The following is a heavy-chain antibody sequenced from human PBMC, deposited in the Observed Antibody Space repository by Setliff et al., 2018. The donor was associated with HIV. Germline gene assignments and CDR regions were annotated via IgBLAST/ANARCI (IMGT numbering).Heavy chain of an antibody. V-gene: IGHV1-46*01. J-gene: IGHJ3*02. CDR1: GYSFTNRY. Sequence: GASVKVSCKPSGYSFTNRYMHWVRQAPGQGLEWMGVINPTGGSTRNTQKFQGRVAMTRDTSTSTVYMELSSLRSEDTAVYYCASAGAWQRNALGIWGQGTMVTVSS. CDR2: INPTGGST. D-gene: IGHD5-12*01. CDR3: ASAGAWQRNALGI.